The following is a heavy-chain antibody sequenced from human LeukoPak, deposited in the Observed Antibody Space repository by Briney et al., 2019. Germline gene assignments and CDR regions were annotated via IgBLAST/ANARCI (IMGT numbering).Heavy chain of an antibody. D-gene: IGHD3-10*01. CDR3: ARGPRKYYYGSGATEDFDY. J-gene: IGHJ4*02. CDR1: GGSFSGYY. V-gene: IGHV4-34*01. Sequence: SETLSLTCAVYGGSFSGYYWSWIRQPPGKGLEWLGEIKHSGSNNYNPSLKSRVTISVDTSKNQFSLKLSSVTAADTAVYYCARGPRKYYYGSGATEDFDYWGQGTLVTVSS. CDR2: IKHSGSN.